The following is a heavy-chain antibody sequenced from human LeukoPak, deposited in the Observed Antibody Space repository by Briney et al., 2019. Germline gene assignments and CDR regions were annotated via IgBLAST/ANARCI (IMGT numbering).Heavy chain of an antibody. V-gene: IGHV3-9*01. J-gene: IGHJ4*02. Sequence: GGSLRLSCAASGFTFDDYAMHRVRQAPGKGLEWVSGISWNRGSIGYADSVKGRFTISRDNAKNSLYLQMNSLRAEDTAVYFCAREQSGSGGWYTVDYWGQGTLVTVSS. CDR3: AREQSGSGGWYTVDY. CDR2: ISWNRGSI. CDR1: GFTFDDYA. D-gene: IGHD6-19*01.